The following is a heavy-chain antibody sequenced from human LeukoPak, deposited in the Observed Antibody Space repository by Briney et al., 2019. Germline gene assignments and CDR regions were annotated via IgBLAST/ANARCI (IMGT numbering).Heavy chain of an antibody. D-gene: IGHD3-16*01. Sequence: SETLSLTCTVSGGSISDYYWSWLRQSPGKGLEWIGYFYYSGTSRYNPSLKRRVTFSPGTSENHFSLKLTSVTAADTAVYYCARHYYGDVYYFDLWGREPWSPSPQ. CDR3: ARHYYGDVYYFDL. J-gene: IGHJ4*02. CDR2: FYYSGTS. CDR1: GGSISDYY. V-gene: IGHV4-59*08.